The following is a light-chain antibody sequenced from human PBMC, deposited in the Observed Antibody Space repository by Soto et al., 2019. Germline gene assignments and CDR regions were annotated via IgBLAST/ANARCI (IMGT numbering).Light chain of an antibody. Sequence: EIVMTQSPATLSLSPGERATLSCRASQSVSSYLAWYQQKHGQAPRLLIYDASNRATGIPARFSGSVSGTDGTITISSLQQEDSSVYDCQQRSNWRVTFGGGTKVDIK. CDR2: DAS. CDR1: QSVSSY. J-gene: IGKJ4*01. V-gene: IGKV3-11*01. CDR3: QQRSNWRVT.